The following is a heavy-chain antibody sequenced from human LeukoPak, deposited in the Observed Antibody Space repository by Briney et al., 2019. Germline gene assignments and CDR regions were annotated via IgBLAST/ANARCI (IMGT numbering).Heavy chain of an antibody. CDR3: ARGRTVLSSYDSSGAP. V-gene: IGHV4-34*01. CDR2: INHSGST. CDR1: GGSFSGYY. Sequence: PSETLSLTCAVYGGSFSGYYWSWIRQPPGKGLEWIGEINHSGSTNYNPSLKSRVTISVDTSKNQFSLKLSSVTAADTAVYYCARGRTVLSSYDSSGAPWGQGTLVTVSS. D-gene: IGHD3-22*01. J-gene: IGHJ5*02.